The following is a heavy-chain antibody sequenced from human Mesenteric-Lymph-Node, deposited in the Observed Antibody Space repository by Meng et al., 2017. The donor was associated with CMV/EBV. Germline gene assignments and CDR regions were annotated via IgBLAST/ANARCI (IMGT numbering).Heavy chain of an antibody. J-gene: IGHJ4*02. D-gene: IGHD3-10*01. CDR3: ARNLWFVDY. V-gene: IGHV3-48*03. Sequence: GGSLRLSCAASGFTFSSYEMNWVRQAPGKGLEWISYISGSGSTIYYTDSVKGRFTISRDNAKNSLYLQMNSLRAEDTAIYYCARNLWFVDYWGQGTLVTVSS. CDR1: GFTFSSYE. CDR2: ISGSGSTI.